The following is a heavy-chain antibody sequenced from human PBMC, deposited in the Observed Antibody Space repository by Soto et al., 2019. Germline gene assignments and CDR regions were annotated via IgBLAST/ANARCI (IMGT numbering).Heavy chain of an antibody. CDR2: IDTSGNT. V-gene: IGHV4-61*02. J-gene: IGHJ6*02. D-gene: IGHD6-13*01. CDR1: GGSISSGGYS. Sequence: PSETLSLTCAVSGGSISSGGYSWSWIRQPPGKGLEWIGRIDTSGNTNYNPSLKSRVTMSVDTPKKQFSLKLTSVTAADTAVYYCARYSSNWFQTEGMDVWGQGTTVTVSS. CDR3: ARYSSNWFQTEGMDV.